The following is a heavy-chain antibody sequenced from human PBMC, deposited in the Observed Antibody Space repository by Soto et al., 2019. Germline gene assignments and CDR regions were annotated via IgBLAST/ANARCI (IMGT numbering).Heavy chain of an antibody. J-gene: IGHJ4*02. D-gene: IGHD3-10*01. Sequence: EVQLLESGGGLVQPGGSLRLSCAASGFTFSSYAMSWVRQAPGKGLEWVSAITGSGSTTYYADSVKGRFTISRDNSKNTLYLQMNSLRFEDTAAYYSAQAMLRGVIYDFEYWGQGTLVTVPS. CDR1: GFTFSSYA. CDR3: AQAMLRGVIYDFEY. V-gene: IGHV3-23*01. CDR2: ITGSGSTT.